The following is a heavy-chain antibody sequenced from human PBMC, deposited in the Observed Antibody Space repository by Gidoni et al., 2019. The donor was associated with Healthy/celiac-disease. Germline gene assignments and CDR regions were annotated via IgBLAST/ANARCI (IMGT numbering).Heavy chain of an antibody. D-gene: IGHD1-26*01. V-gene: IGHV1-2*04. Sequence: PGQGLEWMGWINPNSGGTNYAQKFQGWVTMTRDTSISTAYMGLSRLGSDDTAVDYWARKRGELLSGVDYWGQGTLVTVSS. CDR3: ARKRGELLSGVDY. J-gene: IGHJ4*02. CDR2: INPNSGGT.